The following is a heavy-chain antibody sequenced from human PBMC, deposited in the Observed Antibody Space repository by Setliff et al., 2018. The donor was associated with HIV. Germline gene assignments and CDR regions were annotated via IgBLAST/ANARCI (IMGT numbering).Heavy chain of an antibody. Sequence: ASVKVSCKASGYTFTSYGISWVRQAPGQGLEWMGWISGYNGNTDYAQEFQGRVSMTTDTSTTTAYMELRSLRSDDTAVYFCARASGGNSVENGFDIWGQGTMVTVSS. CDR2: ISGYNGNT. V-gene: IGHV1-18*01. D-gene: IGHD1-26*01. J-gene: IGHJ3*02. CDR1: GYTFTSYG. CDR3: ARASGGNSVENGFDI.